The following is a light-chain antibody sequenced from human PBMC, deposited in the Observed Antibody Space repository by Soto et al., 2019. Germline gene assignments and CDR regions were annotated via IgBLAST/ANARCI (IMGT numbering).Light chain of an antibody. Sequence: QSVLTQPPSVSGAPGQRVTISCTGSSSNIGAGYDVHWYRQLPGTAPKVLIYDNNNRPSGVPDRFSGSKSGTSASLAITGLQAEDEADYYCQSYDSSLSGVVFGGGTKLTVL. J-gene: IGLJ2*01. CDR3: QSYDSSLSGVV. CDR2: DNN. V-gene: IGLV1-40*01. CDR1: SSNIGAGYD.